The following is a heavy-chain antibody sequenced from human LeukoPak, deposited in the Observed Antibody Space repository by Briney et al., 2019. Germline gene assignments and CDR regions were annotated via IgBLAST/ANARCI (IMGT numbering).Heavy chain of an antibody. V-gene: IGHV3-30*03. CDR3: AREAQFYDILTGYQGFFDY. CDR1: GFTFSSYG. CDR2: ISYDGSNK. D-gene: IGHD3-9*01. J-gene: IGHJ4*02. Sequence: GGSLRLSCAASGFTFSSYGMHWVRQAPGKGLEWVAVISYDGSNKYYADSVKGRFTISRDNSKNTLYLQMNSLRAEDTAVYYCAREAQFYDILTGYQGFFDYWGQGTLVTVSS.